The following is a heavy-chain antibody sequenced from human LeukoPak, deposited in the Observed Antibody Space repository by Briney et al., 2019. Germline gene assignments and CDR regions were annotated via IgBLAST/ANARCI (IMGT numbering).Heavy chain of an antibody. J-gene: IGHJ3*02. CDR2: INSDGSSR. CDR3: ARDFSPFEIAAAGGNAFDI. Sequence: PGGSLRLSCAASGFTFNNNWMHWVRQAPGKGLVWVSRINSDGSSRYYADSVQGRFTISKDNAKNTLYLQMNRLRAEDTAVYYCARDFSPFEIAAAGGNAFDIWGQGTMVSVSS. D-gene: IGHD6-13*01. V-gene: IGHV3-74*01. CDR1: GFTFNNNW.